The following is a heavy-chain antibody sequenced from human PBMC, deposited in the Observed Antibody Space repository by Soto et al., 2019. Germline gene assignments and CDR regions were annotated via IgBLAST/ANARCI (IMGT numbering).Heavy chain of an antibody. Sequence: AGGSLRLSCAASGFTFSSYGMHWVRQAPGKGLEWVAVISYDGSNKYYADSVKGRFTISRDNSKNTLYLQMNSLRAEDTAVYYCAKDVGPTYYDFWSGAYYYYGMDVWGQGTTVTVSS. CDR2: ISYDGSNK. J-gene: IGHJ6*02. CDR3: AKDVGPTYYDFWSGAYYYYGMDV. CDR1: GFTFSSYG. V-gene: IGHV3-30*18. D-gene: IGHD3-3*01.